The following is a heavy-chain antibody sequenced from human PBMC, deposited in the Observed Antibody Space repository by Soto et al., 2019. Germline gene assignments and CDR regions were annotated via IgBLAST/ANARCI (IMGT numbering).Heavy chain of an antibody. V-gene: IGHV3-7*01. CDR2: IKQDGSEK. CDR3: ARDGYDSSFYDY. J-gene: IGHJ4*01. CDR1: GFTFRNFW. Sequence: RRLSCAASGFTFRNFWMTWVRQAPGKGLEWVANIKQDGSEKYYVDSVKGRFTISRDNSKNSVYLQMNSLRAEDTAVFYCARDGYDSSFYDYWGHGTLVTVSS. D-gene: IGHD6-13*01.